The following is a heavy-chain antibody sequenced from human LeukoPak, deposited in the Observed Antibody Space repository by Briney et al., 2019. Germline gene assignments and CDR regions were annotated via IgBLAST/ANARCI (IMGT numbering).Heavy chain of an antibody. CDR1: GGSLSGYY. D-gene: IGHD2-2*01. J-gene: IGHJ5*02. V-gene: IGHV4-34*01. CDR2: INDSGST. CDR3: ASYQLPQGWFDP. Sequence: SETLSLTCAVYGGSLSGYYWSWIRQPPGKGLEWIGEINDSGSTNYNPSLKSRVTISVDTSKNQFSLKLSSVTAADTAVYYCASYQLPQGWFDPWGQGTLVTVSS.